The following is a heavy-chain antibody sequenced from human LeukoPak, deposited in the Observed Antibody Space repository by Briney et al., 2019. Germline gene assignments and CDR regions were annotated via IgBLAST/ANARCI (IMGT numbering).Heavy chain of an antibody. Sequence: GGAMRFCCAATGFTFSSYWMHWVRQVPGKGLVCVSLIKTDGTITSYADSVKGRFTISRDNAKNTLYLQMNSQRAEDTAVYYCARDGNTPVVPIDYWGQGTLVTVSS. CDR3: ARDGNTPVVPIDY. V-gene: IGHV3-74*01. D-gene: IGHD5-18*01. CDR2: IKTDGTIT. J-gene: IGHJ4*02. CDR1: GFTFSSYW.